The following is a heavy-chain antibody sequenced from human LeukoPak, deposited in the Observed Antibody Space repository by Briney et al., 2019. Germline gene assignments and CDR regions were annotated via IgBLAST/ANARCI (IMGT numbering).Heavy chain of an antibody. CDR3: ARGDIYDSSGYGHYYYGMDV. J-gene: IGHJ6*02. CDR1: GGSISSYY. CDR2: IYTSGNT. D-gene: IGHD3-22*01. Sequence: SETLSLTCAVSGGSISSYYWTWIRQPAGKGLEWIGRIYTSGNTNYNPSLESRVTMSVDTSKNQFSLKLSSVTAADTAVYYCARGDIYDSSGYGHYYYGMDVWGQGTTVTVSS. V-gene: IGHV4-4*07.